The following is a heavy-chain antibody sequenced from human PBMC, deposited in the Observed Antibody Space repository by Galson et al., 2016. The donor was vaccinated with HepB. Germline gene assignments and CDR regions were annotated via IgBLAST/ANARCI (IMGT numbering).Heavy chain of an antibody. J-gene: IGHJ4*02. CDR2: IYSGGTT. V-gene: IGHV3-53*01. Sequence: SLRLSCAVSGFPVTDNHMSWVRQAPGKGLEWLSVIYSGGTTNYADSLKGRFTISRDSSKNTVYLHISSLRVEDTAVYYCASSYCTGGSCYFDDWGQGVLVTVSS. CDR3: ASSYCTGGSCYFDD. D-gene: IGHD2-15*01. CDR1: GFPVTDNH.